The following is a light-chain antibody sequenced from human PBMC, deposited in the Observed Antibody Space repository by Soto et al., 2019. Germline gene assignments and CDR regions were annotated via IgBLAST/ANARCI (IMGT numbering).Light chain of an antibody. CDR1: SSNVGNYDL. CDR2: EVT. Sequence: QSALTQPASVSGSPGQSITISCTGASSNVGNYDLVSWYQHHPGKAPKLMVYEVTKRPSGISHRFSGSKSGNTASLTISGVQAEDEADYYCCSYAGSNTWVFAGGTQLTVL. J-gene: IGLJ3*02. CDR3: CSYAGSNTWV. V-gene: IGLV2-23*02.